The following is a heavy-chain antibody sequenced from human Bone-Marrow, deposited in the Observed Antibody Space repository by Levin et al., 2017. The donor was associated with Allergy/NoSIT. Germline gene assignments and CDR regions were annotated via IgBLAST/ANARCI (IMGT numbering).Heavy chain of an antibody. D-gene: IGHD2-15*01. V-gene: IGHV3-11*03. CDR3: ARTGGSGDCSGGSCSNWFAP. J-gene: IGHJ5*02. CDR1: GFSFSDSY. CDR2: ISRRGDYA. Sequence: LSLTCAASGFSFSDSYMTWIRQAPGKGLEWVSYISRRGDYANYADSVKGRFTISRDNAKNSLSLHMNSLRAEDTAVYYCARTGGSGDCSGGSCSNWFAPWGQGTLVTVSS.